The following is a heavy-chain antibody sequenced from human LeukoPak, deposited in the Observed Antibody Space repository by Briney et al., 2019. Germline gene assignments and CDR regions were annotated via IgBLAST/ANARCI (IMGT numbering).Heavy chain of an antibody. CDR2: IVVGSGNT. V-gene: IGHV1-58*02. D-gene: IGHD1-26*01. Sequence: SVKVSCKASGFTFTSSAMQGVRQARGQRLEGIGWIVVGSGNTNYAQKFQERVTITRDMSRSTAYMGLSGLRCDEKGVYCYSAELRVVGASFDSWGPGTLVTVSS. J-gene: IGHJ4*02. CDR3: SAELRVVGASFDS. CDR1: GFTFTSSA.